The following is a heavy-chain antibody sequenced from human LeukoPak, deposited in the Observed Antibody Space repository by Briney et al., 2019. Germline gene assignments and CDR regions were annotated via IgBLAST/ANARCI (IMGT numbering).Heavy chain of an antibody. CDR1: GYTFTGYY. D-gene: IGHD6-19*01. CDR3: ARVSGSSGFDY. V-gene: IGHV1-2*04. CDR2: INPNSGGT. J-gene: IGHJ4*02. Sequence: ASVKVSCQASGYTFTGYYMHWVRQAPGKGLEWMGWINPNSGGTNYAQKFQGWVTMTRDTSISTAYMELSRLRSDDTAVYYCARVSGSSGFDYWGQGTLVTVSS.